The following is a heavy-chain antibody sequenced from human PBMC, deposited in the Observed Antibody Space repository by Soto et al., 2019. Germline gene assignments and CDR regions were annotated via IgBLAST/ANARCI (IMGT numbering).Heavy chain of an antibody. D-gene: IGHD4-4*01. CDR3: ATSGSGSNYDY. Sequence: QVQLVQSGAEVKEPGSSVKVSCKTSGGTFSNYAISWVRQAPGQGLEWMGGILPIFGTANYAQKFQGRVTITADESTSTGYMELSSLRSEDTAVYYCATSGSGSNYDYWGQGTLVTVSS. J-gene: IGHJ4*02. CDR2: ILPIFGTA. CDR1: GGTFSNYA. V-gene: IGHV1-69*01.